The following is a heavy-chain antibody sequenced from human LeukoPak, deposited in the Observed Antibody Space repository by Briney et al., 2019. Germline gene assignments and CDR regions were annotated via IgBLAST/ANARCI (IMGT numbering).Heavy chain of an antibody. V-gene: IGHV3-23*01. CDR2: IRGSGGST. J-gene: IGHJ6*03. Sequence: GGSLRLSCAASGFTFSSYGMSWVRQAPGKGLEWVSAIRGSGGSTYYADSVKGRFTISRDNSKNTLYLQMNSLRAEDTAVYYCARDRLKDDSSGYYYMDVWGKGTTVAISS. CDR3: ARDRLKDDSSGYYYMDV. CDR1: GFTFSSYG. D-gene: IGHD3-22*01.